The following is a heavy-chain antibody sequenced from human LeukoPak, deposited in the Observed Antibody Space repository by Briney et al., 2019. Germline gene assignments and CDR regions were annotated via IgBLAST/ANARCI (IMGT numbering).Heavy chain of an antibody. CDR3: ARDMDKLGDYYGMDV. D-gene: IGHD3-16*01. J-gene: IGHJ6*02. Sequence: GGSLRLSCVASGFTFSDYYISWIRQAPGKGLEWLSIVSGGDDITTYADSVKGRFTISRDNTRNSLFLQMNSLRDEDTAVYYCARDMDKLGDYYGMDVWGQGTTVIVSS. CDR2: VSGGDDIT. CDR1: GFTFSDYY. V-gene: IGHV3-11*01.